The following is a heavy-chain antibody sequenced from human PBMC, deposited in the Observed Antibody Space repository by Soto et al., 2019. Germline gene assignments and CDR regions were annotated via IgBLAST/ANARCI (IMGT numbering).Heavy chain of an antibody. D-gene: IGHD2-15*01. J-gene: IGHJ4*02. V-gene: IGHV1-69*14. Sequence: QVQLVQSGAEVKTPGSSVTVSCKASGATFTPYAVSWVRQAPGQGLEWMGGIIPIAGTPTYAQKFQGRVTITADRSTSTASMELSTLTSEDTAVYYCARGYCVSTSCHSLDSWGQGTPVTVSS. CDR3: ARGYCVSTSCHSLDS. CDR1: GATFTPYA. CDR2: IIPIAGTP.